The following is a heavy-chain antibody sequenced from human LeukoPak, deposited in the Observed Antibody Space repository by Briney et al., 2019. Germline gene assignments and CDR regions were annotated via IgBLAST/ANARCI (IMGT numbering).Heavy chain of an antibody. CDR1: GASISSSNW. CDR2: IYHSGST. CDR3: AKSGGYGLIDY. J-gene: IGHJ4*02. V-gene: IGHV4-4*02. Sequence: ASGTLSLTCAVSGASISSSNWWSWVRQSPGKGLEWIGEIYHSGSTNYNPSLKSRVSISLDKSKNQISLRLNSVTAADTAMYYCAKSGGYGLIDYWGQGTRVTVSS. D-gene: IGHD1-26*01.